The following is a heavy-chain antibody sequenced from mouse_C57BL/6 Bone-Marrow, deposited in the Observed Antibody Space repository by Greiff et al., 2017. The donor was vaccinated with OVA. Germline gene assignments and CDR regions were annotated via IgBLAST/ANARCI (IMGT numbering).Heavy chain of an antibody. J-gene: IGHJ2*01. Sequence: EVKLVESGGGLVQPGESLKLSCESNEYEFPSHDMSWVRQTPVKRLELVAAINSDGGSTYYPDTMERRFIISGDNTKKTLYLQMSSLRSEDTALYYCARQLSGCFDYWGQGTTLTVSS. CDR1: EYEFPSHD. V-gene: IGHV5-2*01. CDR3: ARQLSGCFDY. CDR2: INSDGGST.